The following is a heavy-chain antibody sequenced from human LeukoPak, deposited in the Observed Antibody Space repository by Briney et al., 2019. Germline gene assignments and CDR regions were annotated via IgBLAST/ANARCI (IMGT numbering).Heavy chain of an antibody. CDR2: AHSSGST. D-gene: IGHD6-13*01. V-gene: IGHV4-4*08. J-gene: IGHJ4*02. Sequence: SETLSLTCTVAGGSISSFYWGWIRQAPGKGVEWIGHAHSSGSTNYNPSLKSRVTISVDTSKNQFSLKLSLVTAADTAVYYCARRGGGSWYAYWGQGTLVTVSS. CDR3: ARRGGGSWYAY. CDR1: GGSISSFY.